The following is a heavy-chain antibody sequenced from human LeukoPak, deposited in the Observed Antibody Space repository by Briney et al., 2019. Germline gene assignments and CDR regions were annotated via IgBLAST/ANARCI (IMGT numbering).Heavy chain of an antibody. CDR1: GFTFSSYS. J-gene: IGHJ5*02. CDR3: ARDRAPVGATEFA. CDR2: ISSSSSYI. V-gene: IGHV3-21*01. D-gene: IGHD1-26*01. Sequence: GGSLRLSCAASGFTFSSYSMNWVRQAPGKGLEWVSSISSSSSYIYYADSVKGRFTISRDNAKNSLYLQMNSLRAEDTAVYYCARDRAPVGATEFAWGQGTLVTVSS.